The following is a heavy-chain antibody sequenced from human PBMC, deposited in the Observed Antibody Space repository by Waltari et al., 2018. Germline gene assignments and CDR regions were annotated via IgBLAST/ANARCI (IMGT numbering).Heavy chain of an antibody. CDR2: IYYSGST. D-gene: IGHD3-3*01. J-gene: IGHJ3*02. Sequence: QLQLQESGPGLVKPSETLSLTCTVSGGSISSSSYYWGWIRQPPGKGLAWIGSIYYSGSTYYNPSLKSRVTISVDTAKNQFSLKLSSVTAADTAVYYCARHSGYQYYDFWSGYYSDAFDIWGQGTMVTVSS. CDR3: ARHSGYQYYDFWSGYYSDAFDI. V-gene: IGHV4-39*01. CDR1: GGSISSSSYY.